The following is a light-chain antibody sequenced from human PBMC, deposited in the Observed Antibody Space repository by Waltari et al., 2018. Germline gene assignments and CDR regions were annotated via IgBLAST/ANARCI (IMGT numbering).Light chain of an antibody. J-gene: IGKJ2*01. CDR3: QQRSNWTPHT. V-gene: IGKV3-11*01. Sequence: EIVLTQSPGTLSLSPGETDTLSCRASQSVGTSLAWYQQKPGQAPRLLIFDASNTATGIPDRFRGSGSGTDFTLTISSLEPEDFAVYYCQQRSNWTPHTFGQGARLEIK. CDR1: QSVGTS. CDR2: DAS.